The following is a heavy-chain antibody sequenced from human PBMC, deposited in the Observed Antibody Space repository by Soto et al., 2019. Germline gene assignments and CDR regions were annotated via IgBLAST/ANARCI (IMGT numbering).Heavy chain of an antibody. CDR2: INSDEKNT. CDR1: GFNLNSYW. V-gene: IGHV3-74*01. J-gene: IGHJ4*02. CDR3: ARGRYCSGTTCKFLEF. D-gene: IGHD2-2*01. Sequence: PGGSLRLSCAASGFNLNSYWMHWVRQAPGKGLVWVSRINSDEKNTIYAESVKGRFTISRDNAKNTLYLQMNSLTAEDTAVYYCARGRYCSGTTCKFLEFWGQGTLVTVSS.